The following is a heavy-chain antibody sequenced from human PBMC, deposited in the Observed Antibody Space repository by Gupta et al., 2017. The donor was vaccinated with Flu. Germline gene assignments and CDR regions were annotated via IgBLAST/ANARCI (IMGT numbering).Heavy chain of an antibody. CDR2: ISGSGGST. V-gene: IGHV3-23*01. Sequence: EVQLLESGGGLVQPGGSLRLSCAASGFTFRSYAMSWVRQAPGKGLEWVAAISGSGGSTDYADSVKGRFTISRDNSKNTLYLQMNSLRAEDTAVYYCAKAGGHMGGYDPSRPYWGQGTLVTVSS. D-gene: IGHD5-12*01. CDR3: AKAGGHMGGYDPSRPY. J-gene: IGHJ4*02. CDR1: GFTFRSYA.